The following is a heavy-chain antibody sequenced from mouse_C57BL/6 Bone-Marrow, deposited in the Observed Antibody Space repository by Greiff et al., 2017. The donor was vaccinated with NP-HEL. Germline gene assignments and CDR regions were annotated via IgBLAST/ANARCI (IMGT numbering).Heavy chain of an antibody. J-gene: IGHJ4*01. CDR1: GFSLTSYA. CDR3: ARSGGPHLYYYAMDY. Sequence: VQVVESGPGLVAPSQSLSITCTVSGFSLTSYAISWVRQPPGKGLEWLGVIWTGGGTNYNSALKSRLSISKDNSKSQVFLKMNSLQTDDTARYYCARSGGPHLYYYAMDYWGQGTSVTVSS. CDR2: IWTGGGT. D-gene: IGHD1-1*01. V-gene: IGHV2-9-1*01.